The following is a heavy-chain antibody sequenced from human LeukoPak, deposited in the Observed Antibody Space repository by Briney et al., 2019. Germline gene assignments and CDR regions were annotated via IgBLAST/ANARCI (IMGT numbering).Heavy chain of an antibody. V-gene: IGHV3-23*01. J-gene: IGHJ4*02. CDR3: AKPPSGYYYMCYFDY. D-gene: IGHD3-22*01. CDR1: GFTFSSYA. Sequence: GGSLRLSCAASGFTFSSYAMSWVRQAPGKGLEWVSAISGSGGSTYYADSVKGRFTISRDNSKNTLYLQMNSLRAEDTAVYYCAKPPSGYYYMCYFDYWGQGTLVTVSS. CDR2: ISGSGGST.